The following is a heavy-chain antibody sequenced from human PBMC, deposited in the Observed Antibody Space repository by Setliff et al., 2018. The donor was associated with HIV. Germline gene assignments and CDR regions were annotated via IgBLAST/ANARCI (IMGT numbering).Heavy chain of an antibody. Sequence: PGGSLRLSCVASGLPLSYAWLSWVRQAPGKGLEWVGRIEKKTNGGTRDYAAPVKGRFTISRDDSKNTLYLQMNSLKSEDTAIYYCTTGSNSFWSGYSKHWGQGALVTVSS. V-gene: IGHV3-15*04. J-gene: IGHJ4*02. CDR2: IEKKTNGGTR. CDR1: GLPLSYAW. CDR3: TTGSNSFWSGYSKH. D-gene: IGHD3-3*01.